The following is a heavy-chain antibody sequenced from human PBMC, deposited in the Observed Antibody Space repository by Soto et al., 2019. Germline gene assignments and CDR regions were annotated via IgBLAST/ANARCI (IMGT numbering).Heavy chain of an antibody. J-gene: IGHJ5*02. CDR3: ASAYYCGGDCYPRP. V-gene: IGHV3-21*01. D-gene: IGHD2-21*02. CDR2: ISSSSSYI. Sequence: PGGSLRLSCAASGFTFSSYSMNWVRQAPGKGLEWVSSISSSSSYIYYADSVKGRFTISRDNAKNSLYLQMNSLRAEDTAVYYCASAYYCGGDCYPRPWGQGTLVTVSS. CDR1: GFTFSSYS.